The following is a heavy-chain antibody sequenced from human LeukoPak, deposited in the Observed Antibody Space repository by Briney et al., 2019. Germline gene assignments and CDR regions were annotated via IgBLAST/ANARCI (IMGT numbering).Heavy chain of an antibody. CDR2: INTSGGTT. J-gene: IGHJ5*02. CDR3: AKGYNWHDR. CDR1: GFAFSSYG. Sequence: GGSLRLSCAASGFAFSSYGMTWVRQAPGKGLEWVSTINTSGGTTYYTDSVKGRFTGSRDNSKNTLYLQMNSLRAEDTAVYYCAKGYNWHDRWGQGTLVTVSS. V-gene: IGHV3-23*01.